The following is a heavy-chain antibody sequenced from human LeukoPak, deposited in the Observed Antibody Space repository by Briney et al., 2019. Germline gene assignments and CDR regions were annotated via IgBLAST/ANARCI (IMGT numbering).Heavy chain of an antibody. CDR2: IYYSGST. CDR3: ASAISWYAYFDY. V-gene: IGHV4-59*01. J-gene: IGHJ4*02. D-gene: IGHD6-13*01. CDR1: GGSTSHYY. Sequence: PSETLSLTCTVSGGSTSHYYWSWIRQPPGKGLEWIGYIYYSGSTNYNPSLKSRVTISVDRSKNQFSLKLSSVTAADAAVYYCASAISWYAYFDYWGQGTLVTVSS.